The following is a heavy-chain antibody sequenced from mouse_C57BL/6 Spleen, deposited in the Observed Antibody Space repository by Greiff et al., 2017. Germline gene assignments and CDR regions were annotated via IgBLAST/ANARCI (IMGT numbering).Heavy chain of an antibody. CDR3: ARDITTVVATRFAY. CDR2: ISDGGSYT. J-gene: IGHJ3*01. V-gene: IGHV5-4*01. D-gene: IGHD1-1*01. CDR1: GFTFSSYA. Sequence: DVKLVESGGGLVKPGGSLKLSCAASGFTFSSYAMSWVRQTPEKRLEWVATISDGGSYTYYPDNVKGRFTISRDNAKNNLYLQMSYLKSEDTAMYYCARDITTVVATRFAYWGQGTLVTVSA.